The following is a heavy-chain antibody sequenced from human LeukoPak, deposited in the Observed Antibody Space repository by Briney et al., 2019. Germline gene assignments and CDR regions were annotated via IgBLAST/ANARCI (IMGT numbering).Heavy chain of an antibody. Sequence: PSETLSLTCAVSGGSISSSNWWSWVRQPPGKGLEWIGYIYYSGSTYYNPSLKSRVTISVDTSKNQFSLKLSSVTAADTAVYYCARDEGVDASGYYSYWYFDLWGRGTLVTVSS. D-gene: IGHD3-22*01. CDR1: GGSISSSNW. CDR2: IYYSGST. V-gene: IGHV4-4*02. CDR3: ARDEGVDASGYYSYWYFDL. J-gene: IGHJ2*01.